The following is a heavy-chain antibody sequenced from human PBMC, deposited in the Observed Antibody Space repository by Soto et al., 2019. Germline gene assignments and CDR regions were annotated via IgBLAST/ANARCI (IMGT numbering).Heavy chain of an antibody. CDR3: EKAQGYRSGWYKLSVVAFDI. J-gene: IGHJ3*02. V-gene: IGHV3-30*18. CDR1: GFTFSAYG. D-gene: IGHD6-19*01. CDR2: VSYDGSNN. Sequence: GVSLRLSCAASGFTFSAYGMHWVRQAPGKGLEWVAVVSYDGSNNYYVDSVKGRFTISRDNPKNTLYLQMNSLRTEDTAVYYCEKAQGYRSGWYKLSVVAFDIWGQGTMVTVSS.